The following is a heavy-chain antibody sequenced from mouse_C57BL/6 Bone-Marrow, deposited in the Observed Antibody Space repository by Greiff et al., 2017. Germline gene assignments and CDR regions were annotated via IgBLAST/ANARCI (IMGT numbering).Heavy chain of an antibody. Sequence: VQLQQSGAELARPGASVKLSCTASGFNIKSYGISWVKQRTGQGLEWIGEIYPGSGDTYYTEKFQGKATITADKSSNTAYMELRSLTSEDTAVYDCAIAAMFDYWGQGTLVTVAA. CDR2: IYPGSGDT. CDR3: AIAAMFDY. J-gene: IGHJ3*01. D-gene: IGHD2-12*01. CDR1: GFNIKSYG. V-gene: IGHV1-81*01.